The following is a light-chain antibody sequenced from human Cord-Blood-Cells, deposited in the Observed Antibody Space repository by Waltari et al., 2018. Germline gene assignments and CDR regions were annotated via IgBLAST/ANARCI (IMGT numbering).Light chain of an antibody. Sequence: QLVLTQSPSASASLGASVKLTCTLSSGHSSYAIAWHQQQPEKGPRYLMKLNSDGSHSEGDGIPDRFSGSSSGAERYLTIASLQSEDEADYYCQTWGTGIRGVFGGGTKLTVL. J-gene: IGLJ3*02. V-gene: IGLV4-69*01. CDR3: QTWGTGIRGV. CDR2: LNSDGSH. CDR1: SGHSSYA.